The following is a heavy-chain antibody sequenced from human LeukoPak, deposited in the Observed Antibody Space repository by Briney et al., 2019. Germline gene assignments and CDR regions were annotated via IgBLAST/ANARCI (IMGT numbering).Heavy chain of an antibody. Sequence: ASVKASCKASGYXFSSYGFSWVRQAPGQGLEWMGSINAYNGNTNYAQYLQGRVTMTTDTSTSTAYMELRSLRSDDTAVYYCARRQGTTLNFDYWGQGTLVTVSS. J-gene: IGHJ4*02. V-gene: IGHV1-18*01. CDR2: INAYNGNT. CDR1: GYXFSSYG. D-gene: IGHD1-1*01. CDR3: ARRQGTTLNFDY.